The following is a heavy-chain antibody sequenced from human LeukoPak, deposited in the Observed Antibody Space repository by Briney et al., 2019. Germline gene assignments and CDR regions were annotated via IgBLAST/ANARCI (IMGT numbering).Heavy chain of an antibody. CDR1: GFTFSSRDW. D-gene: IGHD3-16*01. CDR2: TSPNGRDT. Sequence: GGSLRLSCVASGFTFSSRDWMTWVRRAPGTGLQWVAHTSPNGRDTYYVDSVKGRFIISRDNPKNSLYLQMNSLRAEDTAVYYCAGWGSDFNYWGQGTLVTVSS. J-gene: IGHJ4*02. V-gene: IGHV3-7*01. CDR3: AGWGSDFNY.